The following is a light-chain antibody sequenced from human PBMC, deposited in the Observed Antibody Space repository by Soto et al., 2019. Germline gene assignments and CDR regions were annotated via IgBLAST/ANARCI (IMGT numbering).Light chain of an antibody. J-gene: IGKJ1*01. CDR2: GAS. CDR1: QSVSSNY. Sequence: EIVLTQSPGTLSLSPGERATISCRASQSVSSNYLAWYQLKPGQAPRLLIYGASSRATGIPDRFSGSGSGTDVTLTISRLETEDFAVYYCQQYGSSPRTFGQGTKVEIK. CDR3: QQYGSSPRT. V-gene: IGKV3-20*01.